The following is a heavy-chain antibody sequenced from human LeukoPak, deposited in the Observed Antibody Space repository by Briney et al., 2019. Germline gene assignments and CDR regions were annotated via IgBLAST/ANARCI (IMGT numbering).Heavy chain of an antibody. V-gene: IGHV3-20*04. Sequence: GGSLRLSCAASGFTFDDYGMSWVRQAPGKGLEWVSGINWNGGSTGYADSVKGRFTISRDNAKNSLYLQMNSLRAEDTALYYCARNQLPPPYYYYYYMDVWGEGTTVTVSS. CDR3: ARNQLPPPYYYYYYMDV. D-gene: IGHD2-2*01. J-gene: IGHJ6*03. CDR2: INWNGGST. CDR1: GFTFDDYG.